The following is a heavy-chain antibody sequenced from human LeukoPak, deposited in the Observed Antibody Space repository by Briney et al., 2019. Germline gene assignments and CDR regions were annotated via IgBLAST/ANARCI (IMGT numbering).Heavy chain of an antibody. D-gene: IGHD5-18*01. V-gene: IGHV4-30-2*01. CDR1: GGSISSGGYY. J-gene: IGHJ4*02. Sequence: SQTLSLTCAVSGGSISSGGYYWSWIRQPPGKGLEWIGYIYHSGSTYYNPSLKSRVTISVDRSKNQFSLKLSSVTAADTAVYYCALQIIRGYSYGFDYWGQGTLITVSS. CDR2: IYHSGST. CDR3: ALQIIRGYSYGFDY.